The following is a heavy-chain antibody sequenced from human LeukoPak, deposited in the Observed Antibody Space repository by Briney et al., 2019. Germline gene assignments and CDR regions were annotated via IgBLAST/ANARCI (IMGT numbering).Heavy chain of an antibody. CDR2: IRGSDGST. V-gene: IGHV3-23*01. CDR3: AKDVYGDYGGLDY. D-gene: IGHD4-17*01. Sequence: GGSLRLSCAASGFTLSCYAMSWVRQAPGKGLEWVSSIRGSDGSTYYADSVKGRFAISRDNSKNTLYLQMNSLRAEDTAVYYCAKDVYGDYGGLDYWGQGTLVTVSS. J-gene: IGHJ4*02. CDR1: GFTLSCYA.